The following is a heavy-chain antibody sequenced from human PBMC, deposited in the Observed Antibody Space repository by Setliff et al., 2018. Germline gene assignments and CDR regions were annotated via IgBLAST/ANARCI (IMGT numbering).Heavy chain of an antibody. Sequence: PSETLSLTCTVSGDSISSGDYFWSWIRQPQGKGLEWIAYIYHSGSAYYNPSLKSRVTMSVDTSKNQFSLHLTSVTAADTAVYYCAREVGTSTSSDAFDVWGQGMMVTVSS. CDR2: IYHSGSA. J-gene: IGHJ3*01. V-gene: IGHV4-30-4*08. CDR3: AREVGTSTSSDAFDV. CDR1: GDSISSGDYF. D-gene: IGHD1-26*01.